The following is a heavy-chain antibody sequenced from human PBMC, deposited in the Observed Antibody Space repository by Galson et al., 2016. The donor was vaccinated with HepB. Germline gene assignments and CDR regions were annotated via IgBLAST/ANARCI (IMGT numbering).Heavy chain of an antibody. CDR2: ISYDVSYK. D-gene: IGHD1-1*01. J-gene: IGHJ6*02. Sequence: SLRLSCAASGFTFSSYAMHWVRQAPGKGLEWVAVISYDVSYKYYADSVKGRFTISRDNSKNTLYLQINSLRAEDTAVYYCARTGTPNYYHYYGMDVWGQGTTVTVSS. V-gene: IGHV3-30-3*01. CDR1: GFTFSSYA. CDR3: ARTGTPNYYHYYGMDV.